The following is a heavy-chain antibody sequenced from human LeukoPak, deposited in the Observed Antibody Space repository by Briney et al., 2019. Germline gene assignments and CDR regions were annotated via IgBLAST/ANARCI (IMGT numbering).Heavy chain of an antibody. CDR1: LFTFNSYE. D-gene: IGHD3-3*01. J-gene: IGHJ4*02. Sequence: GGSLRLSCAASLFTFNSYEMNWVRQAPGKGLEWVSYISTSGSTMYYADSVKGRFTISRDNAKNSLYLQMNSLRAEDTAVYYCARDPGVWSGEFVYWGQGSLVTVSS. CDR3: ARDPGVWSGEFVY. V-gene: IGHV3-48*03. CDR2: ISTSGSTM.